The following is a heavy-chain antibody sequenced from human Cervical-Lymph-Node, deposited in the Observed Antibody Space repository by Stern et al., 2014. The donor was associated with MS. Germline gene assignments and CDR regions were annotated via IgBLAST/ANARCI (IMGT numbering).Heavy chain of an antibody. CDR1: GFTFADYA. CDR2: MSWTSGSI. D-gene: IGHD6-13*01. J-gene: IGHJ4*02. V-gene: IGHV3-9*01. Sequence: QLVESGGGLVQPGMSLRLSCAASGFTFADYAMHWVRQAPGKGLEWVSGMSWTSGSIGYADSLKGRFTISRDNAKNSLYLQMNSLRTEDTAFYYCAKGSVGIAAPRNFDYWGQGTLVTVSS. CDR3: AKGSVGIAAPRNFDY.